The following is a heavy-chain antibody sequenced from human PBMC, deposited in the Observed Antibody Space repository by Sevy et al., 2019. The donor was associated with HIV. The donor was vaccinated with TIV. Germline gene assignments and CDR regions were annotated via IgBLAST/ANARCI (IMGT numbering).Heavy chain of an antibody. CDR3: AREGGIAARPRDAFDI. J-gene: IGHJ3*02. D-gene: IGHD6-6*01. CDR1: GGSISSYY. Sequence: SETMSLTCNVSGGSISSYYWNWIRQPPGKGLEWIGHIYYSGSTNYNPTLKSRVTISVDTSKKQFSLKLRSVSAADTAVYYCAREGGIAARPRDAFDIWGQGTMVTVSS. CDR2: IYYSGST. V-gene: IGHV4-59*01.